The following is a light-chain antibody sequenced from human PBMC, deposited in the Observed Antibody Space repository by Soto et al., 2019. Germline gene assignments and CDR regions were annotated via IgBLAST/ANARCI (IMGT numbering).Light chain of an antibody. CDR2: DAS. V-gene: IGKV1D-13*01. Sequence: LHMTQFPSALAASVCDRVTIACRISQGISSALAWYQQKPGKSPRLLIYDASSVESGVPSRFSGSGSGTDFTLTISSLQSEDFATYYGQQYKNYPQITFGQGTRLEI. CDR3: QQYKNYPQIT. J-gene: IGKJ5*01. CDR1: QGISSA.